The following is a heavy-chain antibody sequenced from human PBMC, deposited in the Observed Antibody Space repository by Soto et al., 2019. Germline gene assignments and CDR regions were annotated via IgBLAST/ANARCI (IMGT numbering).Heavy chain of an antibody. J-gene: IGHJ4*02. CDR3: EGANMIVDNWSN. Sequence: GESLKISCAVSGFTLSTFAMTWVRQAPGKGLECVSGITGSGSQIHYADSVKGRFTISKDNSKNTLYLQMDSLRAEDTAVYYCEGANMIVDNWSNWGQGTLVTVS. CDR1: GFTLSTFA. D-gene: IGHD3-22*01. V-gene: IGHV3-23*01. CDR2: ITGSGSQI.